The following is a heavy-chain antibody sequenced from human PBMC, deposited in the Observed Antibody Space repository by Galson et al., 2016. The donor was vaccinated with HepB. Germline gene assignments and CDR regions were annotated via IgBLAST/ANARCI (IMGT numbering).Heavy chain of an antibody. CDR1: GFTFSNYA. CDR3: VRDLPYYDYIWGSYRYEFSFDY. CDR2: ISYDGSNK. D-gene: IGHD3-16*02. J-gene: IGHJ4*02. V-gene: IGHV3-30*09. Sequence: SLRLSCAASGFTFSNYAMHWVRQAPGKGLEWVAVISYDGSNKYYVDSVKGRFAISRDNSKKTLYLQMNSLRAEDTAIYYCVRDLPYYDYIWGSYRYEFSFDYWGQGTLVTVSS.